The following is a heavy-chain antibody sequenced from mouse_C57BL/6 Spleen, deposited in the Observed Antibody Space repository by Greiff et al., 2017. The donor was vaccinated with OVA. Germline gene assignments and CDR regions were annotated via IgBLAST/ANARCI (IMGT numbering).Heavy chain of an antibody. J-gene: IGHJ4*01. CDR1: GYTFTSYW. Sequence: QVQLQQPGAELVKPGASVKLSCKASGYTFTSYWITWVKQRPGQGLEWIGDIYPGSGSTNSNEKFKSKATLTVDTSSSTAYMQLSSLTSEDSAVYYCASGMVTTKRGYYAMDYWGQGTSVTVSS. V-gene: IGHV1-55*01. D-gene: IGHD2-2*01. CDR2: IYPGSGST. CDR3: ASGMVTTKRGYYAMDY.